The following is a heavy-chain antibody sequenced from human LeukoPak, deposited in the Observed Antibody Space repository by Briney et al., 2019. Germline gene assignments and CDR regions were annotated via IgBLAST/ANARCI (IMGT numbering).Heavy chain of an antibody. CDR1: GFTFSSYW. CDR2: IKQDGSEK. V-gene: IGHV3-7*01. D-gene: IGHD2-2*01. J-gene: IGHJ4*02. Sequence: QPGGSLRLSCAASGFTFSSYWMSWVRQAPGKGLEWVANIKQDGSEKYYVDSVKGRFTISRDNAKNSLYLQMNSLRAEDTAVYYCASEGVVAVGRVPEDYFDYWGQGTLVTVSS. CDR3: ASEGVVAVGRVPEDYFDY.